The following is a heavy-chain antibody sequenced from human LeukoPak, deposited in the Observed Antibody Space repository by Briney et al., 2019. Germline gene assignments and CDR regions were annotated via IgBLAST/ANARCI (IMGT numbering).Heavy chain of an antibody. V-gene: IGHV4-34*01. D-gene: IGHD3-10*01. CDR1: GGSFSGYY. CDR2: INHSGST. Sequence: SETLSLTCAVYGGSFSGYYLSWIRQPPGKGLEWIGEINHSGSTNYNPSLKSRVTISVDTSKNQFSLKLSSVTAADTAVYYCARSQVVRGVIRFDYWGQGTLVTVSS. J-gene: IGHJ4*02. CDR3: ARSQVVRGVIRFDY.